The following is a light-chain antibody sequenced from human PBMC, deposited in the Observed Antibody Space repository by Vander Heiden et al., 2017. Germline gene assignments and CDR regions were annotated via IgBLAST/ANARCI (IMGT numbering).Light chain of an antibody. V-gene: IGKV4-1*01. CDR3: QQDVHTLSWT. CDR1: QSVLYSSNSKNY. J-gene: IGKJ1*01. CDR2: WAS. Sequence: DIVMTQSPDSLAVSLGERATINCKSSQSVLYSSNSKNYLAWYQQKPGQPPKLLIYWASTRESGVPDRFSGSGYGTDFTLTISSRQAEDVAVYYCQQDVHTLSWTFGQGTKVEVK.